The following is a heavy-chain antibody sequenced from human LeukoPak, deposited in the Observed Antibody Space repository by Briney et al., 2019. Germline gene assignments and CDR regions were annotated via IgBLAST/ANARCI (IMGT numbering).Heavy chain of an antibody. Sequence: GGSLRLSCAASGFTFSSYSMNWVRQAPGKGLEWVSSISSSSSYIYYEDSVKGRFTISRDNAKNSLYLQMNSLRAEDTAVYYCARDLDYDSSGYPGYWGQGTLVTVSS. J-gene: IGHJ4*02. CDR1: GFTFSSYS. D-gene: IGHD3-22*01. V-gene: IGHV3-21*01. CDR2: ISSSSSYI. CDR3: ARDLDYDSSGYPGY.